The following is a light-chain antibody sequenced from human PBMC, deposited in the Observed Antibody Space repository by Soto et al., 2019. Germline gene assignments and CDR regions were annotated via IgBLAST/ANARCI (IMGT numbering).Light chain of an antibody. CDR1: QSISSY. V-gene: IGKV1-5*01. CDR2: DAS. Sequence: DIQMTQSPSSLSASVGSRVTITSRPSQSISSYLNWYEQKQGKVRKVLIYDASSWAGGVPSRFTGSGSGTEFTLTINSLQPDEFATYYCQQYSVYWTFGQGTKVDI. CDR3: QQYSVYWT. J-gene: IGKJ1*01.